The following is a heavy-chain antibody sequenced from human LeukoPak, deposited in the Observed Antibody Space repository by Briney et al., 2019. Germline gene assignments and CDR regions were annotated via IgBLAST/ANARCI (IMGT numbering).Heavy chain of an antibody. V-gene: IGHV3-33*06. J-gene: IGHJ3*01. CDR2: IWFDGSDE. CDR3: AKEVAFGPSAYDV. CDR1: GFGFNSDV. Sequence: GGSLRLSCAASGFGFNSDVIHWGRQAPGKGLERGAIIWFDGSDEDYVDSVRGRFTISRDNSRNTMYLQMNSLRVEDTALYFCAKEVAFGPSAYDVWGQGTRVTVSS. D-gene: IGHD3-10*01.